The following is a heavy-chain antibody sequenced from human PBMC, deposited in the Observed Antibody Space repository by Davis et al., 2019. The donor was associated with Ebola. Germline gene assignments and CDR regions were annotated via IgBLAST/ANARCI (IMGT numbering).Heavy chain of an antibody. CDR2: ISYDGSLK. Sequence: PGGSLRLSCEASGFTFSDYGIHWVRQVPGKGLEWVAVISYDGSLKYYVDSVNGRFISSRDNSRNPVYLHINSLRPEDTALYFCVKETDARSSGSYDHWGQGILVTVSS. J-gene: IGHJ1*01. V-gene: IGHV3-30*18. D-gene: IGHD3-10*01. CDR3: VKETDARSSGSYDH. CDR1: GFTFSDYG.